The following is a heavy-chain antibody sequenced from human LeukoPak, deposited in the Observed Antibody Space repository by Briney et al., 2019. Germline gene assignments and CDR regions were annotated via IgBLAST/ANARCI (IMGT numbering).Heavy chain of an antibody. CDR3: ARHDWFDP. CDR2: ISNNGGYT. CDR1: GFTFSSSA. Sequence: DPGGSLRLSCAASGFTFSSSAMSWVRQAPGKGLEWVSAISNNGGYTYYADSVKGRFTISRDNSKNTLYLQMNSLRAEDTAVYYCARHDWFDPWGRGTLVTVSS. V-gene: IGHV3-23*01. J-gene: IGHJ5*02.